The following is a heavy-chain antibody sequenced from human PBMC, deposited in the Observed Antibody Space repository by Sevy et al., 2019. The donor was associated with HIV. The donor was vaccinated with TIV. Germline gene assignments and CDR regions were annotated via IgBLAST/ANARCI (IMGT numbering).Heavy chain of an antibody. Sequence: GGSLRLSCAASGFTFSSYAMSWVRQAPGKGLEWVSAISGSGGSTYYADSVKGRFTISRDNSKNTLYLKMNSLRAEDTAVYYCAKAPDCSGGSCFPEPFDYWGQGTLVTVSS. V-gene: IGHV3-23*01. J-gene: IGHJ4*02. D-gene: IGHD2-15*01. CDR1: GFTFSSYA. CDR2: ISGSGGST. CDR3: AKAPDCSGGSCFPEPFDY.